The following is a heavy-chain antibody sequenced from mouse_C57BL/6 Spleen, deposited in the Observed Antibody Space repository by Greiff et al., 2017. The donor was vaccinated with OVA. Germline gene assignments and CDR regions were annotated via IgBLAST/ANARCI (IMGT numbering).Heavy chain of an antibody. Sequence: VKLMESGAELVRPGTSVKVSCKASGYAFTNYLIEWVKQRPGQGLAWIGVINPGSGGTNYNEKFKGKATLTADKSSSTAYMQLSSLTSEDSAVYFCARGYYSNYAMDYWGQGTSVTVSS. CDR3: ARGYYSNYAMDY. CDR2: INPGSGGT. D-gene: IGHD1-1*01. V-gene: IGHV1-54*01. J-gene: IGHJ4*01. CDR1: GYAFTNYL.